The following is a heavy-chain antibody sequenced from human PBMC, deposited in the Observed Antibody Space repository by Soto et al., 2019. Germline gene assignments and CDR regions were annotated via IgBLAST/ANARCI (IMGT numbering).Heavy chain of an antibody. D-gene: IGHD2-21*02. CDR3: ARQLAYCGGDCYTEPIDY. Sequence: ASVKVSCKASGYTFTKYYVLWVRQAPGQGLEWVGRINPNTGGTNYAQKFQDRVTMTRDTSITTAYMELSRLRSDDTAVYYCARQLAYCGGDCYTEPIDYWGQGTQVTVSS. CDR2: INPNTGGT. J-gene: IGHJ4*02. CDR1: GYTFTKYY. V-gene: IGHV1-2*06.